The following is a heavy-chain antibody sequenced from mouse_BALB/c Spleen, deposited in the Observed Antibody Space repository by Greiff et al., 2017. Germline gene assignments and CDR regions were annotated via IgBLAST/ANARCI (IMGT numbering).Heavy chain of an antibody. V-gene: IGHV1S81*02. D-gene: IGHD1-1*01. CDR1: GYTFTSYW. CDR3: ARQGYYGGYYAMDY. CDR2: INPSNGRT. J-gene: IGHJ4*01. Sequence: QVQLQQPGAELVKPGASVKLSCKASGYTFTSYWMHWVKQRPGQGLEWIGEINPSNGRTNYNEKFKSKATLTVDKSSSTAYMQLSSLTSEDSAVYYCARQGYYGGYYAMDYWGQGTSVTVSS.